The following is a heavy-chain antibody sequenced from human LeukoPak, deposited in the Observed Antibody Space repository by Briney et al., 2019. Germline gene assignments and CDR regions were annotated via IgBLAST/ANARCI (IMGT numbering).Heavy chain of an antibody. Sequence: GESLKISCKGSGYSFTGYWIGWVRQMPGKGLEWMGIIYPGDSDTRYSPSFQGQVTISADKSISTAYLQWSSLKASDTAMYYCARQYYDSWSGYSVTPFDYWGQGTLVTVSS. CDR1: GYSFTGYW. V-gene: IGHV5-51*01. CDR3: ARQYYDSWSGYSVTPFDY. J-gene: IGHJ4*02. D-gene: IGHD3-3*01. CDR2: IYPGDSDT.